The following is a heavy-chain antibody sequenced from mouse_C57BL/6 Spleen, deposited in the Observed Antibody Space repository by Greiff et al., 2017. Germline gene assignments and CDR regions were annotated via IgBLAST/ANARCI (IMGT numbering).Heavy chain of an antibody. CDR3: ARDPYYSNRGYFDV. CDR2: ISDGGSYT. D-gene: IGHD2-5*01. J-gene: IGHJ1*03. V-gene: IGHV5-4*01. Sequence: EVMLVESGGGLVKPGGSLKLSCAASGFTFSSYAMSWVRQTPEKRLEWVATISDGGSYTYYPDNVKGRFTISRDNAKNNLYLQMSHLKSEDTAMYYCARDPYYSNRGYFDVWGTGTTVTVSS. CDR1: GFTFSSYA.